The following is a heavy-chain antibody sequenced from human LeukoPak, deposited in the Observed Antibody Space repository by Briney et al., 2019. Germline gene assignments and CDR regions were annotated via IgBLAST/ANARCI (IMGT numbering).Heavy chain of an antibody. CDR2: IYYSGST. D-gene: IGHD6-6*01. V-gene: IGHV4-59*01. Sequence: SETLSLTCTVSGGSISSYYWSWIRQPPGKGLEWIGYIYYSGSTNYNPSLKSRVTISVDTSKNQFSLKLSSVTAADTAVYYCARGYGIAARPVDYWGQGTLVTVSS. CDR1: GGSISSYY. J-gene: IGHJ4*02. CDR3: ARGYGIAARPVDY.